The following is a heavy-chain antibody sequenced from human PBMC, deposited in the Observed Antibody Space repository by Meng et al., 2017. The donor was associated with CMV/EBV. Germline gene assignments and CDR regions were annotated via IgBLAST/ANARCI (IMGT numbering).Heavy chain of an antibody. V-gene: IGHV4-59*01. CDR3: ARERVLYYDILTGWLGYYGMDV. CDR2: IYYSGST. J-gene: IGHJ6*02. CDR1: GGSISSYY. Sequence: SETLSLTCTVSGGSISSYYWSWIRQPPGKGLEWIGYIYYSGSTNYNPSLKSRVTISVDTSKNQFSLKLSSVTAADTAVYYCARERVLYYDILTGWLGYYGMDVWSQGTTVTVSS. D-gene: IGHD3-9*01.